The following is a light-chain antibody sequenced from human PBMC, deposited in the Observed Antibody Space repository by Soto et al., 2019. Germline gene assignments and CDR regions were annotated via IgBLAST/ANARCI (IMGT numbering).Light chain of an antibody. Sequence: DIQMTQSPSTLSGSGGDRVTMTCRASQSISSWLAWYHQKPGKAPKLLIYKASSLESGVPSRFSGSGSGTEFTLTISSLQPDDSATYYCQQYTSYSWTFGQGTKVDI. CDR1: QSISSW. CDR2: KAS. V-gene: IGKV1-5*03. J-gene: IGKJ1*01. CDR3: QQYTSYSWT.